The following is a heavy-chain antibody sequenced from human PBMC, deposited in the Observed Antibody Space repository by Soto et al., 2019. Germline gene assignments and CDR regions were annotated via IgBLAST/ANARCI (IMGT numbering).Heavy chain of an antibody. Sequence: EVQLVESGGGLVKPGGSLRLSCAASGFSFSSFSMNWVRQAPGKGLEWGSSIDSSSTYIYYADSLKGRFTVSKDNAKNSLYLQMNSLRAEETAVYYCARGNSGYRQHHDAFDIWGQGTLVTVSS. CDR1: GFSFSSFS. D-gene: IGHD3-22*01. CDR3: ARGNSGYRQHHDAFDI. J-gene: IGHJ3*02. V-gene: IGHV3-21*01. CDR2: IDSSSTYI.